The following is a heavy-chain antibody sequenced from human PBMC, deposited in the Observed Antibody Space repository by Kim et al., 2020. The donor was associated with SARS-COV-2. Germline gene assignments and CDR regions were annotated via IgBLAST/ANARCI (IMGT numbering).Heavy chain of an antibody. D-gene: IGHD3-22*01. J-gene: IGHJ2*01. CDR1: GFTFSDYW. CDR3: ARDGNSMMVEFDL. CDR2: IKPDGGIT. Sequence: GGSLRLSCTASGFTFSDYWMYWVRQAPGKGLMFVSYIKPDGGITAYTDSVKGRFIISRDNARKTLYLEMNSLRVEDTAVYYCARDGNSMMVEFDLWGRGTLVTVSS. V-gene: IGHV3-74*01.